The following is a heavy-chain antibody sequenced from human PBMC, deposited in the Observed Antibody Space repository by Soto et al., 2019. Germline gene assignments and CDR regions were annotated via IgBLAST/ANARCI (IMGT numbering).Heavy chain of an antibody. CDR3: ASVDYDFWSGYYSPVNWFDP. J-gene: IGHJ5*02. CDR2: IYYSGSI. D-gene: IGHD3-3*01. CDR1: GGSISSGGYY. V-gene: IGHV4-31*03. Sequence: QVQLQESGPGLVKPSQTLSLTCTVSGGSISSGGYYWSWIRQHPGKGLEWIGYIYYSGSIYYNPSLKSRVTLSVDTSKNQFSLKLSSVTAADTAVYYCASVDYDFWSGYYSPVNWFDPWGQGTLVTVSS.